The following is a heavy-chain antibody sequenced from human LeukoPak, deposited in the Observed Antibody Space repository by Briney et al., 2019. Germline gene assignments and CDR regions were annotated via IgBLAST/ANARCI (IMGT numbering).Heavy chain of an antibody. Sequence: GGSLRLSCAASGFTVSSSYMSWVRQAPGKGLEWVSVIYSGGSTYYADSVKGRFTISRDNSKNTLYLQMNSLRAEDTAVYYCARVLGDFWSGYIDYWGQGTLVTVSS. V-gene: IGHV3-53*01. CDR2: IYSGGST. D-gene: IGHD3-3*01. CDR1: GFTVSSSY. J-gene: IGHJ4*02. CDR3: ARVLGDFWSGYIDY.